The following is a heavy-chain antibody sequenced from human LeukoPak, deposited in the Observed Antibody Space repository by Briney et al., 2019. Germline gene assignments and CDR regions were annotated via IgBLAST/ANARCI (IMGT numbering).Heavy chain of an antibody. CDR3: ARTAMIVDY. CDR1: GGSISRNY. J-gene: IGHJ4*02. V-gene: IGHV4-59*01. Sequence: PSETLSLTCKVSGGSISRNYWSWIRQSPGKGLEWIGYIYYSGSTNYNPSLKSRVTISVDTSKNQFSLKLSSVTAADTAVYYCARTAMIVDYWGQGTLVTVSS. CDR2: IYYSGST. D-gene: IGHD3-22*01.